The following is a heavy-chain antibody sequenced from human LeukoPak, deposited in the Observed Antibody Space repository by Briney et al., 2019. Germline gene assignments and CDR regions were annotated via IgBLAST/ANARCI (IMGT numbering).Heavy chain of an antibody. J-gene: IGHJ5*02. CDR1: GFTFRSYV. CDR2: IRYEGINE. Sequence: GWSLRLSCAGSGFTFRSYVMHWVRQAPGKGLQGVAFIRYEGINEDYADYVKRRLTISRDNSKNTLYLQINSLRAEDTDVYSCAKNFYSSSWYGFSNWFDPWGQGTLVTVSS. D-gene: IGHD6-13*01. CDR3: AKNFYSSSWYGFSNWFDP. V-gene: IGHV3-30*02.